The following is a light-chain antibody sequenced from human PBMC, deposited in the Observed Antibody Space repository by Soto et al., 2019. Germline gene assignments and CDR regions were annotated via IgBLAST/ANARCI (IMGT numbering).Light chain of an antibody. CDR1: QSVSSSS. J-gene: IGKJ5*01. CDR3: QQYGTSPIT. V-gene: IGKV3-20*01. CDR2: GAS. Sequence: EIVLTQSPGTLSLSPGERATLSCRTSQSVSSSSLAWYQQNPGQAPRLLIYGASSRATGIPDRFSGSGSGTDFTLTISRLEPEDFAVYYCQQYGTSPITFGQGTRLEIK.